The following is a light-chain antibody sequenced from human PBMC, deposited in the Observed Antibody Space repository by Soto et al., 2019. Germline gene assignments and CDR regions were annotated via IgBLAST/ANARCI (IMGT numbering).Light chain of an antibody. J-gene: IGKJ5*01. Sequence: DIQMTQSPSTLSGSVGDRVTITCRASQTISSWLAWYQQKPGKAPKLLIYKASTLKSGVPSRFSGSGSGTDFTLTISSLEPEDFALYYCQQRSNWPRITFGQGTRLEIK. V-gene: IGKV1-5*03. CDR2: KAS. CDR3: QQRSNWPRIT. CDR1: QTISSW.